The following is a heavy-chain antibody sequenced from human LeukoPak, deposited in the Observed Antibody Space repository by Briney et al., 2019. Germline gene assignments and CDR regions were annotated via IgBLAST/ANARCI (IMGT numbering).Heavy chain of an antibody. CDR1: GYTFTGYY. D-gene: IGHD2-2*01. CDR2: INPNSGGT. J-gene: IGHJ6*02. Sequence: ASVKVSCKASGYTFTGYYMHWVRQAPGQGLEWMGWINPNSGGTNYAQKFQGRVTMTRDTSISTAYMELSRLRSDDTAVYYCAREIAIYCSSTSCRPYYYYYYGMDVWGQGTTVTVSS. V-gene: IGHV1-2*02. CDR3: AREIAIYCSSTSCRPYYYYYYGMDV.